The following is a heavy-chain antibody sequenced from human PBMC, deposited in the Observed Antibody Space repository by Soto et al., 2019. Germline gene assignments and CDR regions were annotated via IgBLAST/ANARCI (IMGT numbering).Heavy chain of an antibody. J-gene: IGHJ4*01. CDR2: IKSKVNGATT. D-gene: IGHD3-22*01. CDR1: GFIFSNAW. CDR3: TTDSYSTMLVVRFDY. Sequence: GGSLRLSCAASGFIFSNAWINWVRQAPGGGLEWVGRIKSKVNGATTDFAAPVKGRFAISRDDSRHIVCLQMNSLRIEDTAVYYCTTDSYSTMLVVRFDYWGHGTPVTVSS. V-gene: IGHV3-15*07.